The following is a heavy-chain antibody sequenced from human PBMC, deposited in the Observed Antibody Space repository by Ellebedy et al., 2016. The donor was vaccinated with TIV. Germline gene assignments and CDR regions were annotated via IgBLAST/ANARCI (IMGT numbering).Heavy chain of an antibody. CDR1: GVTFNSYS. CDR2: ITSSSRTK. J-gene: IGHJ4*02. V-gene: IGHV3-48*01. Sequence: PGGSLRLSCAASGVTFNSYSMNWVRQTPGKGLEWIAYITSSSRTKYYADSVKGRFTISRDNANNSLYLQMNSLRGEDSAVYYCATTPVNRDFWGQGTLVTVSS. CDR3: ATTPVNRDF.